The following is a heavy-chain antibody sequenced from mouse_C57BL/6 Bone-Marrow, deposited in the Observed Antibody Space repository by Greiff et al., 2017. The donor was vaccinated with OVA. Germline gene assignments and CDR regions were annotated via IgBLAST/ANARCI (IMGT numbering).Heavy chain of an antibody. CDR3: ARDAYPHLGLDY. J-gene: IGHJ2*01. CDR1: GFTFSDFY. Sequence: EVQGVESGGGLVQSGRSLRLSCATSGFTFSDFYMEWVRQAPGKGLEWIAASRNKANDYTTEYSASVKGRFIVSRDTSQSLLYLQMNALRSEDTDIYYCARDAYPHLGLDYWGQGTTLTVSS. V-gene: IGHV7-1*01. D-gene: IGHD4-1*01. CDR2: SRNKANDYTT.